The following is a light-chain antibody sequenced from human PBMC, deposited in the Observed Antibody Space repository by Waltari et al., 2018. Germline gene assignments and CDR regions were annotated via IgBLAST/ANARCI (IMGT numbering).Light chain of an antibody. J-gene: IGKJ4*01. V-gene: IGKV1-5*03. CDR1: QSISSW. Sequence: DIQMTQSPSTLSASVGDRVTITCRASQSISSWLAWYQQKPGKAPKLLIYQASTLEGGVPSRFSVIGSGTDFTLTISSLQPDDSAAYYCQQYYTYPLTFGGGTKVEIK. CDR2: QAS. CDR3: QQYYTYPLT.